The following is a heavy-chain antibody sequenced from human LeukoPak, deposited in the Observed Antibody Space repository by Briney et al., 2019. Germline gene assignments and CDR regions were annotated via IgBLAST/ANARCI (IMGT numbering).Heavy chain of an antibody. CDR1: GYTLTELS. V-gene: IGHV1-24*01. CDR2: FDPEDGET. D-gene: IGHD1-26*01. Sequence: ASVKVSCKVSGYTLTELSMHWVRQAPGKGLEWMGGFDPEDGETIYAQKFQGRVTMTEDTSTDTAYMELSSLRSEDTAVYYCATPGEKWELLRYFDYWGQGTLVTVSS. CDR3: ATPGEKWELLRYFDY. J-gene: IGHJ4*02.